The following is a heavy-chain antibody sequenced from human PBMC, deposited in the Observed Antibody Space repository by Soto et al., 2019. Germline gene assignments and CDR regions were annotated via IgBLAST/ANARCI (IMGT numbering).Heavy chain of an antibody. Sequence: ASVKVSCKVSGYTLTELSMHWVRQAPGKGLEWMGGFDPEDGETIYAQKFQGRVTMTEDTSTDTAYMELSSLRSEDTAVYYCATVAAGIVGATDAFDIWGQGTMVTVSS. V-gene: IGHV1-24*01. CDR2: FDPEDGET. J-gene: IGHJ3*02. CDR1: GYTLTELS. CDR3: ATVAAGIVGATDAFDI. D-gene: IGHD1-26*01.